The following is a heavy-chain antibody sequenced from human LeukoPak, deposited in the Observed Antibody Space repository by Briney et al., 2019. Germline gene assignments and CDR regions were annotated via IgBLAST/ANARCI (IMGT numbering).Heavy chain of an antibody. CDR3: ARDFHCSSTACYAPDAFDI. V-gene: IGHV3-48*03. Sequence: QPGRSLRLSCAASGFTFSSDEMNWVRQAPGEGLECGSYISSSGSTMYYADSVKDRFTISRDNAKNSLYLQMNSLRAEDTAVYYCARDFHCSSTACYAPDAFDIWGQGTLVTVSS. CDR1: GFTFSSDE. CDR2: ISSSGSTM. D-gene: IGHD2-2*01. J-gene: IGHJ3*02.